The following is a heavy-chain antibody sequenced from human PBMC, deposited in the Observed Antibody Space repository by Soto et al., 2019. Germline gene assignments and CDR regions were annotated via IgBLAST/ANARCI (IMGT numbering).Heavy chain of an antibody. CDR2: IKSKTDGGTT. V-gene: IGHV3-15*07. D-gene: IGHD6-13*01. CDR3: TTDPRIASAPTWFDP. Sequence: EVQLVESGGGLVKPGGSLRLSCAASGFTFSNAWMNWVRQAPGKGLEWVGRIKSKTDGGTTDYAAPVKGRFTISRDDSKNTLYLQMNSLKTEDTAVYYCTTDPRIASAPTWFDPWGQGTLVTVSS. J-gene: IGHJ5*02. CDR1: GFTFSNAW.